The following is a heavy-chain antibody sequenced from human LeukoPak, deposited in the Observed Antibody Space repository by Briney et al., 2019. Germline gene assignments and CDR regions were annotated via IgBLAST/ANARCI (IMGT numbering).Heavy chain of an antibody. CDR2: IHYSGST. D-gene: IGHD6-6*01. CDR3: ARMYTSSSYFDS. V-gene: IGHV4-61*03. J-gene: IGHJ4*02. Sequence: SETLSLTCTVSGGSISSGGYYWSWIRQHPGKGLEWIGYIHYSGSTKYNPSLKSRVTISVDTSKNHSSLKLTSVTAADTAVYYCARMYTSSSYFDSWGQGTLVTVSS. CDR1: GGSISSGGYY.